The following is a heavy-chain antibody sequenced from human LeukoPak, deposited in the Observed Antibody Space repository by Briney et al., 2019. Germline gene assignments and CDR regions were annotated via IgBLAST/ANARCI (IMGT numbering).Heavy chain of an antibody. Sequence: ASVKVSCKTSGYTFSSYGVSWVRQAPGQGLEWMAWISPYNGNTNYAQKLQGRVTLTTDTSTSTAYMELRSLRSDDTAVNYCARHYYGSGTYYHFDSWGQGTLVTVSS. D-gene: IGHD3-10*01. J-gene: IGHJ4*02. CDR1: GYTFSSYG. CDR2: ISPYNGNT. CDR3: ARHYYGSGTYYHFDS. V-gene: IGHV1-18*01.